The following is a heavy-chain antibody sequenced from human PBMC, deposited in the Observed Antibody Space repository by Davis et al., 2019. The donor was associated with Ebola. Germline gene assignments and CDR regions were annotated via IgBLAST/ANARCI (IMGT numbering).Heavy chain of an antibody. J-gene: IGHJ4*02. Sequence: PGGSLRLSCAASGFTFSSYSMNWVRQAPGKGLEWVSSISSSSSYIYYADSVKGRFTISRDNAKNSLYLQMNSMRAEDTAVYYCARAPYSSTPYLDYWGQGTLVTISS. CDR1: GFTFSSYS. V-gene: IGHV3-21*01. CDR2: ISSSSSYI. CDR3: ARAPYSSTPYLDY. D-gene: IGHD6-13*01.